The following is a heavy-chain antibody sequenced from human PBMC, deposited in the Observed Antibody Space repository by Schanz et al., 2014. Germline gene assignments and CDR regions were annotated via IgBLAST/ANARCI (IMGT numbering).Heavy chain of an antibody. D-gene: IGHD3-22*01. CDR2: INQDGSDK. CDR1: GFTFGTFW. V-gene: IGHV3-7*03. CDR3: ARDKGGYYPFDS. J-gene: IGHJ4*02. Sequence: EVQLVESGGGLLQPGGSLRLSCAASGFTFGTFWMSWVRQAPGKGLEWVANINQDGSDKSYVDSVKGRFTISRDNAKTSLYLHMNRLSAAATAVYYCARDKGGYYPFDSWGQGSLVTVSS.